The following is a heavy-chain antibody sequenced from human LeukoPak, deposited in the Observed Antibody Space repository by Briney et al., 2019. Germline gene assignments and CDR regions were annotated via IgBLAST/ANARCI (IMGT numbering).Heavy chain of an antibody. CDR1: GLTRDYYA. CDR3: GKDITPGGMDV. V-gene: IGHV3-9*01. Sequence: PGGSLRLSCVASGLTRDYYAMHWVRQAPGKGLEWVAGFSLDTDRIDYADSVKGRFTVSRDNAKNSLYLQMNSLRPEDTAVYYCGKDITPGGMDVWGQGTTVTVSS. D-gene: IGHD2-15*01. CDR2: FSLDTDRI. J-gene: IGHJ6*02.